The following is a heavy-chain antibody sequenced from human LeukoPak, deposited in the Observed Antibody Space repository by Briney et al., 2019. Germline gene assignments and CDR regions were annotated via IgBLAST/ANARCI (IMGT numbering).Heavy chain of an antibody. CDR3: AKLRYFDWLSATNYFDY. CDR1: GGTFSSYA. J-gene: IGHJ4*02. V-gene: IGHV1-69*01. D-gene: IGHD3-9*01. Sequence: ASVKVSCKASGGTFSSYAISWVRQAPGQGLEWMGGIIPIFGTANYAQKFQGRVTITADESTSTAYMELNSLRAEDTAVYYCAKLRYFDWLSATNYFDYWGQGTLVTVSS. CDR2: IIPIFGTA.